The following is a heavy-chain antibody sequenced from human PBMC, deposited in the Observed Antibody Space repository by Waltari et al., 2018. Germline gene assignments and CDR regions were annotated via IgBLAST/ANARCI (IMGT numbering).Heavy chain of an antibody. Sequence: QVQLVQSGAEVKKPGSSVKVSCKASGGTFSSYAISWVRQAPGHGLEWMGGIIPICGTANDAQKFQGRVTITTDESTSTAYMELSSLRSEDTAVYYCARTQYSGSYYRYYYYYMDVWGKGTTVTVSS. CDR2: IIPICGTA. CDR3: ARTQYSGSYYRYYYYYMDV. V-gene: IGHV1-69*05. CDR1: GGTFSSYA. D-gene: IGHD1-26*01. J-gene: IGHJ6*03.